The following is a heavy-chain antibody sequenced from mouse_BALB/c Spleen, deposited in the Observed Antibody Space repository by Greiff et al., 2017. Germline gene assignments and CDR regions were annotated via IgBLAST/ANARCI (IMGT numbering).Heavy chain of an antibody. J-gene: IGHJ3*01. CDR2: ILPGSGST. CDR3: ASGGYYVWFAY. V-gene: IGHV1-9*01. D-gene: IGHD2-3*01. CDR1: GYTFSSYW. Sequence: QVQLQQSGAELMKPGASVKISCKATGYTFSSYWIEWVKQRPGHGLEWIGEILPGSGSTNYNEKFKGKATFTADTSSNTAYMQLSSLTSEDSAVYYCASGGYYVWFAYWGQGTLVTVSA.